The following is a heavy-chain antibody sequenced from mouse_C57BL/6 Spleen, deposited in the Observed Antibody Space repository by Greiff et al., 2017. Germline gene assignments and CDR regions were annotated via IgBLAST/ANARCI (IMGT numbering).Heavy chain of an antibody. Sequence: VQLQQSGPELVQPGASVKIPCKASGYTFTDYNMDWVKQSHGKSLEWIGDINPNNGGTIYNQKFKGKATLTVDKSSSTAYMELRSLTSEDTAVYYCASYGYYTGFAYWGQGTLVTVSA. CDR1: GYTFTDYN. CDR2: INPNNGGT. J-gene: IGHJ3*01. CDR3: ASYGYYTGFAY. D-gene: IGHD2-3*01. V-gene: IGHV1-18*01.